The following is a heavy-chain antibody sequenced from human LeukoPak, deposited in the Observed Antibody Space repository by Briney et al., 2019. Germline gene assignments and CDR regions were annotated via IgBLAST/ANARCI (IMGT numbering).Heavy chain of an antibody. J-gene: IGHJ4*02. CDR3: ARLGELSSDDY. CDR1: GYTFTSYD. D-gene: IGHD3-16*02. V-gene: IGHV1-8*03. CDR2: MNPNSGHT. Sequence: ASVKVSCKASGYTFTSYDINWVRQATGQGLEWMGWMNPNSGHTGYAQKFRGRVSITRNTAISTAYMELGSLISEDTAVYYCARLGELSSDDYWGQGTLVTVSS.